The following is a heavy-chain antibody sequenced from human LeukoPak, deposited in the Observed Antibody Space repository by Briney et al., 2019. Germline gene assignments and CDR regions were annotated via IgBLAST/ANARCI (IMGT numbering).Heavy chain of an antibody. Sequence: SETLSLTCTVSGGSISSYYWSWIRQPPGKGLEWIGYIYYSGSTNYNPSLKSRVTISVDTSKNQFSLKLSSVTAADTAVYYCARGVGATGYAFDIWGQGTMVTVSS. J-gene: IGHJ3*02. CDR3: ARGVGATGYAFDI. V-gene: IGHV4-59*12. CDR2: IYYSGST. D-gene: IGHD1-26*01. CDR1: GGSISSYY.